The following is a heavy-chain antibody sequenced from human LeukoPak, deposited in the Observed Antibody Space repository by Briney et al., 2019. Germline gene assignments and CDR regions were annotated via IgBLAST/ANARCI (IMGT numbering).Heavy chain of an antibody. CDR3: ARGDSAYDAFDI. CDR2: IKQDGSEK. J-gene: IGHJ3*02. Sequence: PGGSLRLSCAASGFTFSSFWMSWVRQAPGKGLEWVANIKQDGSEKYCVDSVKGRFTISRDNAKNSLYLQMNSLRAEDTAVYYCARGDSAYDAFDIWGQGTMVTVSS. CDR1: GFTFSSFW. V-gene: IGHV3-7*03. D-gene: IGHD3-16*01.